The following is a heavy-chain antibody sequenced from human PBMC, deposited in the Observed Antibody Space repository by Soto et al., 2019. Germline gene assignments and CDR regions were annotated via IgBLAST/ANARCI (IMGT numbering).Heavy chain of an antibody. CDR2: IDPSDSYT. CDR3: ARGRLQNTLFRYYYYGMDV. V-gene: IGHV5-10-1*01. J-gene: IGHJ6*02. Sequence: PGQSLKISCKGSGYSFTSYWISWVRQMPGKGLEWMGRIDPSDSYTNYSPSFQGHVTISADKSISTAYLQWSSLKASDTAVYYCARGRLQNTLFRYYYYGMDVWGQGTTVTVSS. CDR1: GYSFTSYW. D-gene: IGHD2-21*01.